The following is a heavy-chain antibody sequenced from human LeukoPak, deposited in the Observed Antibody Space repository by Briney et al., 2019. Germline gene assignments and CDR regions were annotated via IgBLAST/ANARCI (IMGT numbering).Heavy chain of an antibody. CDR1: GFTFSSYA. D-gene: IGHD2-2*01. J-gene: IGHJ3*02. CDR2: ISGTGGIT. CDR3: AKDHYANGGLGSDI. Sequence: GGSLRLSCAASGFTFSSYAMNWVRQAPGKGLEWVSGISGTGGITYYADSVKGQFTISRDNSKNTLYLQMNSLRAEDTAVYYCAKDHYANGGLGSDIWGHGTMVIVSS. V-gene: IGHV3-23*01.